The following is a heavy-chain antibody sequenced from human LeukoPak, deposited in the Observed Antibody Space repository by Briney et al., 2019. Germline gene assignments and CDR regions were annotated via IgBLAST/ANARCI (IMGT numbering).Heavy chain of an antibody. CDR1: GFTFDDYA. D-gene: IGHD3-10*01. J-gene: IGHJ4*02. CDR3: ATSAYVYGYFDY. Sequence: GRSLRLSCAASGFTFDDYAMHWVRQAPGKGLEWVSGISWNSGSIGYADSVKGRFTIPRDNAKNSLYLQMNSLRAEDTALYYCATSAYVYGYFDYWGQGTLVTVSS. V-gene: IGHV3-9*01. CDR2: ISWNSGSI.